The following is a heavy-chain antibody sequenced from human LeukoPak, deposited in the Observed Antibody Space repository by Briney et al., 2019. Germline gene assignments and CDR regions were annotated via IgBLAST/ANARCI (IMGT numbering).Heavy chain of an antibody. CDR1: GYSFSTYW. V-gene: IGHV5-51*01. J-gene: IGHJ4*02. D-gene: IGHD3-22*01. CDR3: ARLNDYDSSGYSFDYFDY. CDR2: IYPGDTDT. Sequence: GESLKISCKGSGYSFSTYWIGWVRQMPGIGLEWMGIIYPGDTDTKYSPSFQGQVSISADKSIRTAYLQWSSLKAPDTAMYYCARLNDYDSSGYSFDYFDYWGQGTLVTVSS.